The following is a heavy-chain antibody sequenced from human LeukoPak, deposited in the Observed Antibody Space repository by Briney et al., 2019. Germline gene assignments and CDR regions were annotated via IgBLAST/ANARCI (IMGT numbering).Heavy chain of an antibody. V-gene: IGHV3-30*02. CDR3: AKPLGPYYDSSGFDY. CDR1: GLTFSSYG. Sequence: PGGSLRLSCAASGLTFSSYGMHWVRQAPGRGLEWVAFIRYDGSNKYYADSVKGRFTISRDNSKNTLYLQMNSLRAEDTAVYYCAKPLGPYYDSSGFDYWGQGTLVTVSS. CDR2: IRYDGSNK. J-gene: IGHJ4*02. D-gene: IGHD3-22*01.